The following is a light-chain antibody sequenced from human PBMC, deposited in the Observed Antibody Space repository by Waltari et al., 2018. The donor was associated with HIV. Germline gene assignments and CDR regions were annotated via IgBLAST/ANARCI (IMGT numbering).Light chain of an antibody. CDR3: QQYNSHSYT. Sequence: DVPMTQSPSTLSASVGDKVTITCRASQIIHNWLAWYQQKPGKPPKLLIYKTSYLESGVPSRFSGSGSGADFTLTIDGLQPDDFATYYCQQYNSHSYTFGQGTKVDVK. J-gene: IGKJ2*01. V-gene: IGKV1-5*03. CDR1: QIIHNW. CDR2: KTS.